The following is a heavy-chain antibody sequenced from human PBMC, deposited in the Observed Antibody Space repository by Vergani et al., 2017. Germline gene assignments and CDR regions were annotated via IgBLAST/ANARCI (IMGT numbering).Heavy chain of an antibody. V-gene: IGHV3-33*01. CDR2: IWNDGSNK. J-gene: IGHJ4*02. Sequence: QVQLVESGGSVVQPGTSLRLSCGASGFTFSRHGMHWVRQAPGKGLEWVAVIWNDGSNKYYVESVKGRFTISRDNSENTLYLQMNSLRVEDTGVYYCARDSSSRGHYLVGPLDSWGLGTLVTVSS. D-gene: IGHD6-6*01. CDR1: GFTFSRHG. CDR3: ARDSSSRGHYLVGPLDS.